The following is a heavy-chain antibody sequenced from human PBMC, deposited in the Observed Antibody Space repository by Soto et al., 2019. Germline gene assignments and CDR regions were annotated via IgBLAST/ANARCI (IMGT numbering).Heavy chain of an antibody. Sequence: GGSLRLSCAASGFTFSGFGMHWVRQAPGKGLEWVAIIWYDGSDKYYADSVKGRFTISRDNSKNTLYLQMNSLRAEDTAVYHCAFGNLSYFFDFWGQGTPVTVSS. CDR1: GFTFSGFG. V-gene: IGHV3-33*01. D-gene: IGHD3-16*01. CDR2: IWYDGSDK. CDR3: AFGNLSYFFDF. J-gene: IGHJ4*01.